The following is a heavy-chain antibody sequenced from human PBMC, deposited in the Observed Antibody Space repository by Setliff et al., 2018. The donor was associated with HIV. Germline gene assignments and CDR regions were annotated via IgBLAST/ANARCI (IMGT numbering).Heavy chain of an antibody. J-gene: IGHJ4*02. V-gene: IGHV4-39*01. D-gene: IGHD3-3*01. CDR1: GDSVSRSNYY. CDR3: ASLFRLSGFWISFLPDY. Sequence: PSETLSLTCTVSGDSVSRSNYYWAWIRQPPGKGLEWIGSIDYNEITYYNPSLKSQVTLSVDTPKNQFSLYLSPVTASDTAVYYCASLFRLSGFWISFLPDYWDQGILVTVSS. CDR2: IDYNEIT.